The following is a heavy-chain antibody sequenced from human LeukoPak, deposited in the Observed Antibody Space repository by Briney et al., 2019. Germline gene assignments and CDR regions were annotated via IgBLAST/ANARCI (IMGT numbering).Heavy chain of an antibody. CDR1: GFTFSSYG. D-gene: IGHD6-19*01. J-gene: IGHJ4*02. CDR3: AKDRQWLVSNYFDY. Sequence: GGSLRLSCAASGFTFSSYGMHWVRQAPGKGLEWVAFLRYDGTNKYYADSVKGRFTISRDNSKNTLYLQMNSLRAEDTAVYYCAKDRQWLVSNYFDYWGQGTLVTVSS. V-gene: IGHV3-30*02. CDR2: LRYDGTNK.